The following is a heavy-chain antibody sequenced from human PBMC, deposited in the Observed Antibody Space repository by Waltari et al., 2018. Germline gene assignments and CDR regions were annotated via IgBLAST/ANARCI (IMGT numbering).Heavy chain of an antibody. CDR2: VYYTGST. J-gene: IGHJ4*02. CDR1: GGSINSSYHY. V-gene: IGHV4-39*02. Sequence: QLQLQEAGPGLVKPSETLSIICTVSGGSINSSYHYWAWIRQPPGKVLEWIGSVYYTGSTHYNPSLKSRVTISLDMSKNDFSLRLNSATAADTGVYYCARGVGADFDFWGQGTRVTVSS. CDR3: ARGVGADFDF. D-gene: IGHD3-10*01.